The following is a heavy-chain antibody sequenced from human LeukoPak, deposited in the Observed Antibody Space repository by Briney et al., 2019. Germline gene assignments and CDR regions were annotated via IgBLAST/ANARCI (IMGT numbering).Heavy chain of an antibody. D-gene: IGHD1-26*01. V-gene: IGHV4-39*01. CDR1: GGSISISSDY. J-gene: IGHJ4*02. Sequence: PSETLSLTCTVSGGSISISSDYWGWIRQPPGEGLEWIGDIYYSGTTNYNPSLKSRVTMSVDTSKNQFSLKLNSATAADTAVYYCARRLFTRSYYLDVWGQGTLVSVS. CDR3: ARRLFTRSYYLDV. CDR2: IYYSGTT.